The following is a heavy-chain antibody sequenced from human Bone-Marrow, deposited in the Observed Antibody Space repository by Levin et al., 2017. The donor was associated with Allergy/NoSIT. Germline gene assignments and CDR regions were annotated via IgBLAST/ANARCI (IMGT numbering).Heavy chain of an antibody. CDR3: AKDNGGNSDWYFDL. D-gene: IGHD4-23*01. J-gene: IGHJ2*01. CDR2: MSGIGYST. CDR1: GFTFSRYA. Sequence: GGSLRLSCAVSGFTFSRYAMSWVRQAPGKGLEWVSAMSGIGYSTYYADSVKGRFTISRDNSKNTLYLQMNSLRAEDTAVYYCAKDNGGNSDWYFDLWGRGTLVTVSS. V-gene: IGHV3-23*01.